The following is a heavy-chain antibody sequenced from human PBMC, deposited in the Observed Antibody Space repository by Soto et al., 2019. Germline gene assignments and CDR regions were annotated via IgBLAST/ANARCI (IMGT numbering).Heavy chain of an antibody. J-gene: IGHJ4*02. Sequence: ASVKVSCKVSGYTLTELSMHWVRQAPGKGLEWMGGFDPEDGETIYAQKFQGRVTMTEDTSTDTAYMELSSLRSEDTAVYYCATVQIGYKWNSPVFDYWGQGNLVTVSS. D-gene: IGHD1-7*01. CDR1: GYTLTELS. CDR3: ATVQIGYKWNSPVFDY. CDR2: FDPEDGET. V-gene: IGHV1-24*01.